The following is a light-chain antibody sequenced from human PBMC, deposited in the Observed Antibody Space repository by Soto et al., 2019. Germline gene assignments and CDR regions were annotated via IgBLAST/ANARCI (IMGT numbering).Light chain of an antibody. CDR2: DAS. CDR3: LQRSDWPWT. CDR1: QSVRSF. Sequence: VLTQSPATLSLSPGERATLSCRASQSVRSFLGWYQHKPGLAPRLLIYDASNRPADIPARFGGSGSGTDFTLTISSLEPEDFAVYYCLQRSDWPWTFGQGTKVEFK. J-gene: IGKJ1*01. V-gene: IGKV3-11*01.